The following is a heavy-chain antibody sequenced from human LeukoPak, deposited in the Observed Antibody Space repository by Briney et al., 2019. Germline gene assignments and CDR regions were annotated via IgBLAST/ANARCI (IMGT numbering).Heavy chain of an antibody. CDR2: FYYSGST. CDR3: ARRLAGTEDY. V-gene: IGHV4-39*01. D-gene: IGHD6-13*01. CDR1: GGSISSSSYY. Sequence: PSETLSLTCTVSGGSISSSSYYWGWIRQPPGRGLEWIGSFYYSGSTYYNPSLRSRVTISVDTSKNQFSLRLSSVTATDMAVYYCARRLAGTEDYWGQGTLVTVSS. J-gene: IGHJ4*02.